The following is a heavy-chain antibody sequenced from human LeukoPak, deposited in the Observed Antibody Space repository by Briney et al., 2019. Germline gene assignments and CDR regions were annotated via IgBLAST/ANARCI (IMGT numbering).Heavy chain of an antibody. CDR3: ARDPYSGGYGDYYYYYMDV. D-gene: IGHD1-26*01. Sequence: GGSLRLSCAASGFTFSSYNMNWARQAPGKGLEWVSSITSSSSYIYYADSVKGRFTISRDNAKNSLYLQINSLRAEDTAVYYCARDPYSGGYGDYYYYYMDVWGKGTTVTISS. V-gene: IGHV3-21*01. CDR1: GFTFSSYN. CDR2: ITSSSSYI. J-gene: IGHJ6*03.